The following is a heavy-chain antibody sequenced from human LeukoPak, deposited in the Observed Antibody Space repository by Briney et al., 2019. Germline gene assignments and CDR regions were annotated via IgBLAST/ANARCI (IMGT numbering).Heavy chain of an antibody. CDR3: ARRATRVRKEWILQNNWFDP. CDR1: GGSFSGYY. Sequence: PSETLSLTCAIYGGSFSGYYWSWIRQPPGKGLEWIGEITHSGTTNYNPSLKSRVTISVNTSKNQFSLNLSSVTAADTPVFYCARRATRVRKEWILQNNWFDPWGQGTLVTVSS. J-gene: IGHJ5*02. V-gene: IGHV4-34*01. CDR2: ITHSGTT. D-gene: IGHD3-3*01.